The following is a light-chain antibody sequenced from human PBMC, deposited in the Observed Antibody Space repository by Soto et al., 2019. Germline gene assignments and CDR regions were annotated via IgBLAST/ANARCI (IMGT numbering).Light chain of an antibody. CDR2: GAS. J-gene: IGKJ4*01. CDR1: QSVSSN. V-gene: IGKV3-15*01. CDR3: QQYNNWPLT. Sequence: EIVMTQSPATLSLSTGERATLSCRASQSVSSNLAWYQQKPGQAPRLLIYGASTRATGIPARFSGSVSGTEFTLTISSLQSEDFAVYYCQQYNNWPLTFGGGTKVEIK.